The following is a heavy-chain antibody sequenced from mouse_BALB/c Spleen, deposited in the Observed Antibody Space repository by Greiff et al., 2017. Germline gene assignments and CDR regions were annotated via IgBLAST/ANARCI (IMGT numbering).Heavy chain of an antibody. V-gene: IGHV5-4*02. Sequence: EVKLMESGGGLVKPGGSLKLSCAASGFTFSDYYMYWVRQTPEKRLEWVATISDGGSYTYYPDSVKGRFTISRDNAKNNLYLQMSSLKSEDTAMYYCARDPITTAYYYAMDYWGQGTSVTVSS. D-gene: IGHD1-2*01. CDR3: ARDPITTAYYYAMDY. CDR1: GFTFSDYY. J-gene: IGHJ4*01. CDR2: ISDGGSYT.